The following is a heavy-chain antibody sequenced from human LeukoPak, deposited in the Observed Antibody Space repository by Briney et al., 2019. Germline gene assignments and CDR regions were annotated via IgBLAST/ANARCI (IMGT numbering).Heavy chain of an antibody. CDR3: ARRAASSWPYDY. CDR2: INHSGST. Sequence: PSETMSLTCAVYGGSFSGYYWSWIRQPPGKGLEWIGEINHSGSTNYNPSLKNRVTISVDTSKNQFSLKLTSVTAADTAVYYCARRAASSWPYDYWGQGTLVTVSS. D-gene: IGHD6-13*01. CDR1: GGSFSGYY. V-gene: IGHV4-34*01. J-gene: IGHJ4*02.